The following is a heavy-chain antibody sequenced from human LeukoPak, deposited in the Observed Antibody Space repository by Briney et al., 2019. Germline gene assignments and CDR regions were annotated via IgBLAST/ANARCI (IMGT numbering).Heavy chain of an antibody. V-gene: IGHV3-23*01. CDR1: GFTFSSYA. J-gene: IGHJ3*01. D-gene: IGHD3-10*01. Sequence: PGGSLRLSCAASGFTFSSYAMSWVRQAPGKGLEWVSGISGSGGSTYNADSVKGRFTISRDNSKNTLYLQMNSLRAEDTAVYYCAKGVRGVIRDAFDVWGQGTMVTVSS. CDR3: AKGVRGVIRDAFDV. CDR2: ISGSGGST.